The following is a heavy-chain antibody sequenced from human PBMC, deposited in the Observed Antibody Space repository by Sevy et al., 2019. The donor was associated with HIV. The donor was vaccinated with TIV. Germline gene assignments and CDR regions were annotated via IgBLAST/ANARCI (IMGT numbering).Heavy chain of an antibody. CDR2: ISGSGGST. J-gene: IGHJ3*02. CDR1: GFTFSSYA. Sequence: GGSLRLSCAASGFTFSSYAMSWVRQAPGKGLERVSAISGSGGSTYYADSVKGRFTISRDNSKNTLYLQMNSLRAEDTAVYYCSGDYGSGSPRGNAFDIWGQGTMVTVSS. CDR3: SGDYGSGSPRGNAFDI. V-gene: IGHV3-23*01. D-gene: IGHD3-10*01.